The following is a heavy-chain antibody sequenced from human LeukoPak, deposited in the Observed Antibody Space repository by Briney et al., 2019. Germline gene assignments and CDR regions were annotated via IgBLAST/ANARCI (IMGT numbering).Heavy chain of an antibody. CDR3: AKVEYGGNSSFYYYYYMDV. CDR2: IRYDGSNK. V-gene: IGHV3-30*02. D-gene: IGHD4-23*01. Sequence: GRPRRLSWAPSGFTFSSYSMNWVRQAPGKGLERVAFIRYDGSNKYYADSVKGRFTISRDNSKNTLYLQMNSLRAEDTAVYYCAKVEYGGNSSFYYYYYMDVWGKGTTVTVSS. J-gene: IGHJ6*03. CDR1: GFTFSSYS.